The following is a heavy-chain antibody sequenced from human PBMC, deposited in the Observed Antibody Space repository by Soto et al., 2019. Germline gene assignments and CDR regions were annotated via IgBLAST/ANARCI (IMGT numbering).Heavy chain of an antibody. J-gene: IGHJ4*02. Sequence: SVKVSCKASGGTFSSYAISWVRQAPGQGLEWMGGIIPIFGTANYAQKFQGRVTITADESTSTAYMELSSLRSEDTAVYYCARLAVGDPKTLDYWGQGTLVTVSS. CDR2: IIPIFGTA. D-gene: IGHD3-16*01. CDR3: ARLAVGDPKTLDY. V-gene: IGHV1-69*13. CDR1: GGTFSSYA.